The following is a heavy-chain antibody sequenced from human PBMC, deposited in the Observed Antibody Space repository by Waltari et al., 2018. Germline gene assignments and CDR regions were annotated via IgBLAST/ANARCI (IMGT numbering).Heavy chain of an antibody. CDR3: AKSVKSLQYDYGDYGVVGYMDV. J-gene: IGHJ6*03. CDR2: IIPIFGTA. Sequence: QVQLVQSGAEVKKPGSSVKVSCKASGGTFSSYAISWVRQAPGQGLEGMGRIIPIFGTANYAQKFQGRVTITADKSTSTAYMELSSLRSEDTAVYYCAKSVKSLQYDYGDYGVVGYMDVWGKGTTVTVSS. D-gene: IGHD4-17*01. V-gene: IGHV1-69*08. CDR1: GGTFSSYA.